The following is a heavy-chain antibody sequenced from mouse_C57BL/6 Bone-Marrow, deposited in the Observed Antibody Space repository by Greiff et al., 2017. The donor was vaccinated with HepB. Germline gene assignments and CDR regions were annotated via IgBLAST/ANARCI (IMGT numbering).Heavy chain of an antibody. Sequence: VQLQQSGPELVKPGASVKISCKASGYSFTGYYMNWVKQSPEKSLEWIGEINPSTGGTTYNQKFKAKATLTVDKSSSTAYMQLKSLTSEDSAVYYCARSPLLGTWGQGTLVTVSA. J-gene: IGHJ3*01. V-gene: IGHV1-42*01. CDR1: GYSFTGYY. CDR2: INPSTGGT. CDR3: ARSPLLGT. D-gene: IGHD3-3*01.